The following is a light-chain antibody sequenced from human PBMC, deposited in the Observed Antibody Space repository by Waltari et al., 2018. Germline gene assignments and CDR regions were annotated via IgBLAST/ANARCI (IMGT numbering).Light chain of an antibody. CDR3: HQRTNWPLT. J-gene: IGKJ4*01. CDR1: QSVSNY. CDR2: DAS. V-gene: IGKV3-11*01. Sequence: EIVLTQSPATLSLSPGERATLPCRASQSVSNYLAWYQQKPGQAPRLLIYDASNRATGVPARFSGSGSGTDFTLTISSLDPEDFAVYYCHQRTNWPLTFGGGTKVEIK.